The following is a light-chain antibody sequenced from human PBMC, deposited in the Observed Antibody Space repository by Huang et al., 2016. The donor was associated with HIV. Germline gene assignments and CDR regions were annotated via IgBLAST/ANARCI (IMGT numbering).Light chain of an antibody. V-gene: IGKV3-15*01. J-gene: IGKJ2*01. CDR2: GAS. CDR1: QSVNSK. CDR3: QQYSKWPPNT. Sequence: EIVMTQSPATLSLSPGERATLSCRASQSVNSKLAWYQQKPGQAPRLLSYGASTRATGVPGRFGGSESGTEFTLTISSLQSEDFAVYYCQQYSKWPPNTFGQGTKLESK.